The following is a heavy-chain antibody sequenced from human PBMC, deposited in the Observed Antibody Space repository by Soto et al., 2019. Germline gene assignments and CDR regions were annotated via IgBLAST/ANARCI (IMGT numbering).Heavy chain of an antibody. Sequence: QVQLVQSGAEVKKPGASVKVSCKASGYTFTGYYMHWVRQAPGQGLEWMGWINPNSGGTNYAQKFQGWVTMTRDTYISTAYMELSRLRSDDTAVYYCARGGLLWFGEDADGFDYWGQGTLVTVSS. CDR2: INPNSGGT. V-gene: IGHV1-2*04. D-gene: IGHD3-10*01. J-gene: IGHJ4*02. CDR1: GYTFTGYY. CDR3: ARGGLLWFGEDADGFDY.